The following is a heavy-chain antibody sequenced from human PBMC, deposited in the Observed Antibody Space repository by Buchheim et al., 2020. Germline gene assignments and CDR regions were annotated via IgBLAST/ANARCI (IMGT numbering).Heavy chain of an antibody. CDR2: ISGTGDST. CDR3: AKATRGSYTRGYFDY. D-gene: IGHD1-26*01. J-gene: IGHJ4*02. V-gene: IGHV3-23*01. Sequence: EVQLLESGGGLVQPGGSLRLSCAASGFTFSTYAMSWVRQAPGKGLEWVSTISGTGDSTYYADSVKGRFTISRDNSRNTLYLQVNSLRAEDTAVYYCAKATRGSYTRGYFDYWGQGTL. CDR1: GFTFSTYA.